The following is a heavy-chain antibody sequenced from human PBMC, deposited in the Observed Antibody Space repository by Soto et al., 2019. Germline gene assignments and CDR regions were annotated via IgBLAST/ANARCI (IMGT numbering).Heavy chain of an antibody. CDR3: ARGILRVAVAGKFEVDYYYYMDV. Sequence: SETLSLTCAVSSGSISSSNWWSWVRQPPGKGLEWIGEIYHSGSTNYNPSLKSRVTISVDKSKNQFSLKLSSVTAADTAVYYCARGILRVAVAGKFEVDYYYYMDVWGKGTTVTVSS. D-gene: IGHD6-19*01. CDR1: SGSISSSNW. J-gene: IGHJ6*03. CDR2: IYHSGST. V-gene: IGHV4-4*02.